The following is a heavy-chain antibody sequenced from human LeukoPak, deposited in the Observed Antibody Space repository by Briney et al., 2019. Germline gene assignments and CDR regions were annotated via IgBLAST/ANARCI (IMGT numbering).Heavy chain of an antibody. Sequence: PPETLSLTCTVSGGSISSSSYYWGWIRQPPGKGLEWIGSIYYSGSTYYNPSLKSRVTISVDTSKNQFSLKLSSVTAADTAVYYCARVTVTEYFDYWGQGTLVTVSS. D-gene: IGHD4-11*01. CDR2: IYYSGST. J-gene: IGHJ4*02. V-gene: IGHV4-39*01. CDR1: GGSISSSSYY. CDR3: ARVTVTEYFDY.